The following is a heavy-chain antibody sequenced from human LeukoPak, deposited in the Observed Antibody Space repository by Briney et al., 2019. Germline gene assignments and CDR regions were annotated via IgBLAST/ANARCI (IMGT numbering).Heavy chain of an antibody. D-gene: IGHD2-2*02. Sequence: ASVKVSCKASGNTFTSYGISWVRQAPGQGLEWMGWISAYNGNTNYAQKLQGRVTMTTDTSTSTAYMELRSLRSDDTAVYYCARDGSIVVVPAAIRTYYYYGMDVWGQGTTVTVSS. CDR3: ARDGSIVVVPAAIRTYYYYGMDV. CDR2: ISAYNGNT. CDR1: GNTFTSYG. J-gene: IGHJ6*02. V-gene: IGHV1-18*01.